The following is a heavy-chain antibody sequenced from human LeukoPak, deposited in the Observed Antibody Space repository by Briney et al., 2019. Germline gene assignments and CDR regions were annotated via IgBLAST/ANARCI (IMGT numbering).Heavy chain of an antibody. CDR1: GFTFSSYG. Sequence: PGGSLRLSCAASGFTFSSYGMSWVRQAPGKGLEWVSAISGSGGSTYYADSVKGRFTVSRDNAKNSLYLQLNSQRVEDTAVYYCATEGDSGTYSYFQHWGQGTLVTVSS. CDR3: ATEGDSGTYSYFQH. V-gene: IGHV3-23*01. D-gene: IGHD1-26*01. CDR2: ISGSGGST. J-gene: IGHJ1*01.